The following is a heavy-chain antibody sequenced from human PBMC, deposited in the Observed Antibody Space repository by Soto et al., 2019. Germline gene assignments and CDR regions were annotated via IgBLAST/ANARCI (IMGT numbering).Heavy chain of an antibody. CDR3: AADSGSYHQGDY. J-gene: IGHJ4*02. Sequence: GAPVKVSCKASGFTFTSSAVQWVRQARGQRLEWIGWIVVGSGNTNYAQKFQERVTITRDMSTRTAYMELSSLRSEDTAVYYCAADSGSYHQGDYWGQGTLVTVSS. V-gene: IGHV1-58*01. CDR2: IVVGSGNT. CDR1: GFTFTSSA. D-gene: IGHD1-26*01.